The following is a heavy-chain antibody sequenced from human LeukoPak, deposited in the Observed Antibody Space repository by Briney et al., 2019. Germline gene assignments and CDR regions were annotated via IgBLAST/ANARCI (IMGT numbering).Heavy chain of an antibody. V-gene: IGHV4-4*07. CDR1: GGSISSYY. CDR3: VSNAYYYDSSGYPDY. D-gene: IGHD3-22*01. Sequence: SETLSLTCTVSGGSISSYYWSWIRHPAGKGLEWIGRIYTSGSTNYNPSLKSRVTMSVDTSKNQFSLKLSSVTAADTAVYYCVSNAYYYDSSGYPDYWGQGTLVTVSS. CDR2: IYTSGST. J-gene: IGHJ4*02.